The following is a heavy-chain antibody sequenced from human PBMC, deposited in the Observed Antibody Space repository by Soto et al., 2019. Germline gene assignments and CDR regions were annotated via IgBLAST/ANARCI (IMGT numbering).Heavy chain of an antibody. V-gene: IGHV3-11*01. Sequence: GGSLRLSCAASGFTFSDYYMSWIRQAPGKGLEWVSYISSSGSTIYYADSVKGRFTISRDNAKNSLYLQMNSLRAEDTTVYYCARLRAYGDYQYYYYMDVWGKGTTVTVSS. CDR3: ARLRAYGDYQYYYYMDV. D-gene: IGHD4-17*01. J-gene: IGHJ6*03. CDR2: ISSSGSTI. CDR1: GFTFSDYY.